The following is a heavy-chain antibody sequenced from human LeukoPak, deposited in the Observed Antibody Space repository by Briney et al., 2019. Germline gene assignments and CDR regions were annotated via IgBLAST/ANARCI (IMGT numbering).Heavy chain of an antibody. CDR1: GYSFTNYW. J-gene: IGHJ4*02. CDR2: IFPGDSDT. V-gene: IGHV5-51*01. Sequence: GESLKISCKGSGYSFTNYWIGWVRQLPGKGLEWMGIIFPGDSDTRYSPSFQDQVTISADKSISTAYLQRNSLKASDTAIYYCAKLYSGRIDYWGQGTLVSVS. D-gene: IGHD1-26*01. CDR3: AKLYSGRIDY.